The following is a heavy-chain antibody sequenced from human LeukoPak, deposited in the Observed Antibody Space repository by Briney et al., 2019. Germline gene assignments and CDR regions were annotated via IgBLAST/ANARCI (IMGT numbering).Heavy chain of an antibody. CDR1: GFTFSSYW. CDR2: IKQDGSEK. D-gene: IGHD3-22*01. J-gene: IGHJ4*02. Sequence: PGGSLRLSCAASGFTFSSYWMSWVRQAPGKGLEWVANIKQDGSEKYYVDSVKGRFTISRDNAKNSLYLQMNSLRAEDTAVYYCARDGYADYYDSSGYYYVDWGQGTLVTVSS. V-gene: IGHV3-7*01. CDR3: ARDGYADYYDSSGYYYVD.